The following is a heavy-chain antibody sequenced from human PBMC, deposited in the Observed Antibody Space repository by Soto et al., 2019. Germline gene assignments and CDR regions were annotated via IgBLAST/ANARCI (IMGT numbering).Heavy chain of an antibody. Sequence: GGSLRLSCAASAFSFSTSWMHWVRQAPGEGLVWVSYISSSGSTIYYADSVKGRFTISRDNAKNSLYLQMNSLRAEDTAVYYCARDQESCSGGSCRALYYYYGMDVWGQGTTVTVSS. CDR2: ISSSGSTI. D-gene: IGHD2-15*01. CDR3: ARDQESCSGGSCRALYYYYGMDV. CDR1: AFSFSTSW. J-gene: IGHJ6*02. V-gene: IGHV3-11*01.